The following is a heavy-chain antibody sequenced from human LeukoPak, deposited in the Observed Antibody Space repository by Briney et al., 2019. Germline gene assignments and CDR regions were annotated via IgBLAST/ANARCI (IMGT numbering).Heavy chain of an antibody. CDR1: GYTFTDHY. CDR2: IHPGRGDT. J-gene: IGHJ4*02. Sequence: GASVKVSCKALGYTFTDHYFHWLRQAPGQGLEWMGWIHPGRGDTNYAQKFQGRDSLTRDTSISTAYMELSRLTSDDTAVYYCARDHNWGPDYWGQGTLVSVSS. CDR3: ARDHNWGPDY. D-gene: IGHD7-27*01. V-gene: IGHV1-2*02.